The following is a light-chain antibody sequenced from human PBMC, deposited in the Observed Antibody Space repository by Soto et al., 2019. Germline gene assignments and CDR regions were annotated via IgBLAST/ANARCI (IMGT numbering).Light chain of an antibody. CDR3: QQYGATPRT. Sequence: EIVLTQSPGTLSLSPGERATLSCRASQSVSSNYLGWYQQKPGQAPRPLIYGASFRATGIPDRFSGSGSGTDFILTISRLEPEDFAVYYCQQYGATPRTFGQGTKVEMK. J-gene: IGKJ1*01. CDR2: GAS. CDR1: QSVSSNY. V-gene: IGKV3-20*01.